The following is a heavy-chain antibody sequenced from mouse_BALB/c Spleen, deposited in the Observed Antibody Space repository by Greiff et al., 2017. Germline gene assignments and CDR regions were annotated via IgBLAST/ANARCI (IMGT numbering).Heavy chain of an antibody. CDR1: GYNFTSYW. J-gene: IGHJ1*01. D-gene: IGHD2-12*01. Sequence: QVQLQQPGAELVKPGTSVKLSCKASGYNFTSYWINWVKLRPGQGLEWIGDIYPGSGSTNYNEKFKSKATLTVDTSSSTAYMQLSSLASEDSALYYCARELLVPGGYFDVWGAGTTVTVSS. V-gene: IGHV1-55*01. CDR2: IYPGSGST. CDR3: ARELLVPGGYFDV.